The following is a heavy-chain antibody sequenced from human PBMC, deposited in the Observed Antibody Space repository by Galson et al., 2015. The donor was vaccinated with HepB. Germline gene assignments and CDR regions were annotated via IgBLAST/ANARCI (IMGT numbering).Heavy chain of an antibody. Sequence: SLRLSCAVSGFTLSDHSMDWVRQAPGKGLEWVGRTRKKGNSYTTEYAASVKGRFTISRDDSKNSLYLQMNSLKTEDTAVYYCLTGGVIVADGNDYWGQGTLVTVSS. CDR1: GFTLSDHS. CDR2: TRKKGNSYTT. V-gene: IGHV3-72*01. J-gene: IGHJ4*02. D-gene: IGHD6-13*01. CDR3: LTGGVIVADGNDY.